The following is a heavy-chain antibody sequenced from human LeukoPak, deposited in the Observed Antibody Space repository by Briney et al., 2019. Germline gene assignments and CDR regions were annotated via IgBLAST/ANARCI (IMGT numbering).Heavy chain of an antibody. V-gene: IGHV4-39*01. J-gene: IGHJ4*02. D-gene: IGHD6-19*01. CDR2: IYYSGST. CDR3: ARLSSGWSNAVFDY. CDR1: GGSISSSSHY. Sequence: SETLSLTCTVSGGSISSSSHYWGWIRQPPGKGLEWIGSIYYSGSTYYNPSLKSRVTISVDTSKNQFSLKLSSVTAADTAVYYCARLSSGWSNAVFDYWGQGTLVTVSS.